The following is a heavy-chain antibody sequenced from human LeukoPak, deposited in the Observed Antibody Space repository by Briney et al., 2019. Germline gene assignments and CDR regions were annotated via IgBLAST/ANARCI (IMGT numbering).Heavy chain of an antibody. Sequence: PGGSLRLSCVASGFNFSNVWMSWVRQAPGKGLEWVGRIKRKTDGGTVVYAAPVKGRFTISRDDSKNSLYLQMDSLKTEDIAVYYCTTDRVRRGLDFWGLGTLVTVSS. CDR2: IKRKTDGGTV. CDR3: TTDRVRRGLDF. V-gene: IGHV3-15*01. D-gene: IGHD3-10*01. CDR1: GFNFSNVW. J-gene: IGHJ4*02.